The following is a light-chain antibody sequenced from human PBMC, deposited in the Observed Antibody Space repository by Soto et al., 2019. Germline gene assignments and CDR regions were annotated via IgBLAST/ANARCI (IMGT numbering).Light chain of an antibody. J-gene: IGLJ1*01. CDR1: SGDIGDYNY. CDR3: CSYTRSGTLI. Sequence: QSALTQPASVSGSPGQSITIPCVGTSGDIGDYNYISWYQQHPGKVPKVIIYDVSNRHSGVSYHFSGTKSGNTASLTVSGLQAEDEADYYCCSYTRSGTLIFGTGTKVTVL. V-gene: IGLV2-14*01. CDR2: DVS.